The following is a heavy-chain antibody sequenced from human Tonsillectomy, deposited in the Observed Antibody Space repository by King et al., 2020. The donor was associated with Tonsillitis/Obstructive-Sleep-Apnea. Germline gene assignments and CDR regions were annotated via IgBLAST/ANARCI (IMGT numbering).Heavy chain of an antibody. Sequence: QLVQSGAEVKKPGESLKISCKSSGYSFTSYWIGWVRQMPGKGLEWMGIIYPGDSDTRYSPSFQGRVTISADKSLSSAYLQWSSLKASDTAMYYCARLHVALATTGIDYWAREPWSPSPQ. CDR3: ARLHVALATTGIDY. J-gene: IGHJ4*02. V-gene: IGHV5-51*01. CDR2: IYPGDSDT. D-gene: IGHD1-1*01. CDR1: GYSFTSYW.